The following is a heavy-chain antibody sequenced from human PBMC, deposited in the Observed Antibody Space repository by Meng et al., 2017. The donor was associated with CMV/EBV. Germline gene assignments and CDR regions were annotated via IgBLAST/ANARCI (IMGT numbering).Heavy chain of an antibody. CDR2: IIPNFGTA. Sequence: QVQRVQSGAEVKKPEASVKLPCKASGGTLGSYAIIWVRQAPGQGLEWMGGIIPNFGTANYAQMFQGRVTITADESTSTAYMELSSLRSEDTAVYYCARVCGGSCFDYWGQGTLVTVSS. D-gene: IGHD2-15*01. CDR1: GGTLGSYA. CDR3: ARVCGGSCFDY. J-gene: IGHJ4*02. V-gene: IGHV1-69*01.